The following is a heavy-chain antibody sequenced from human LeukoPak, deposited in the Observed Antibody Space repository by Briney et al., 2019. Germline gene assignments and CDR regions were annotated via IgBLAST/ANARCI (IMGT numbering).Heavy chain of an antibody. J-gene: IGHJ4*02. D-gene: IGHD2-21*02. Sequence: SETLSLTCTVSGGSISNYYWSWIRQPAGKGLEWIGRISASGNTNYNPSLKSRVTMSVDTSMNLFALKLSSVTAADTAVYYCARQGVATAIDYWGQGTLDTVSS. CDR1: GGSISNYY. CDR2: ISASGNT. V-gene: IGHV4-4*07. CDR3: ARQGVATAIDY.